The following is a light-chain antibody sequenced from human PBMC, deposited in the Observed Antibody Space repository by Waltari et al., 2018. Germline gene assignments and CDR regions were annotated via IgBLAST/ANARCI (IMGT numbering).Light chain of an antibody. J-gene: IGKJ4*01. Sequence: DIQMTQSPSSLSASVGDRVTITCRSSQSITKYLSWYQHKPGKAPKLLIYTESTLQSGVPLRFSGSGYGTDFTLAISSLQPEDFATYYCQQTDRPPLTFGGGTKVEIK. CDR3: QQTDRPPLT. CDR2: TES. CDR1: QSITKY. V-gene: IGKV1-39*01.